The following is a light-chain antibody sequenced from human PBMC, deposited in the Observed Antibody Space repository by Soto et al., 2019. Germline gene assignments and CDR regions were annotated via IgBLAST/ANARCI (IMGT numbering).Light chain of an antibody. CDR1: SSDVGGYNH. Sequence: QSVLTQPPSASGTPGQRVTISCSGSSSDVGGYNHVSWYQQHPGKAPKLMIYEVTYRPSGVSNRFSGSKSGNTASLTISGLQSEDEADYYCCSYTITDTFWVFGGGTKLTVL. CDR2: EVT. J-gene: IGLJ3*02. CDR3: CSYTITDTFWV. V-gene: IGLV2-14*01.